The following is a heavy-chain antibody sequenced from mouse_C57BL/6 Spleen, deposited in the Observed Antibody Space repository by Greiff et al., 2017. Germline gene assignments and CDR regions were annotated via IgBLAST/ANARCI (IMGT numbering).Heavy chain of an antibody. J-gene: IGHJ2*01. CDR3: AREDIYYYGSSYGY. V-gene: IGHV1-64*01. CDR1: GYTFTSYW. Sequence: QVQLQQPGAELVKPGASVKLSCKASGYTFTSYWMHWVKQRPGQGLEWIGMIHPNSGSTNYNEKFKSKATLTVDKSSSTAYMQLSSLTSEDSAVXYCAREDIYYYGSSYGYWGQGTTLTVSS. CDR2: IHPNSGST. D-gene: IGHD1-1*01.